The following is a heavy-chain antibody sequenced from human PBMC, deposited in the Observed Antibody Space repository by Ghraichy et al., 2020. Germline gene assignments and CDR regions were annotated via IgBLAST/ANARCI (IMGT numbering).Heavy chain of an antibody. J-gene: IGHJ4*02. V-gene: IGHV3-21*04. CDR2: ISSSSSYI. CDR3: ARDLSLGAPDY. D-gene: IGHD1-26*01. CDR1: GFTFSSYS. Sequence: GGSLRLSCAASGFTFSSYSMNWVRQAPGKGLEWVSSISSSSSYIYYADSVKGRFTISRDNSKNTLYLQMNSLRAEDTAVYYCARDLSLGAPDYWGQGTLVTVSS.